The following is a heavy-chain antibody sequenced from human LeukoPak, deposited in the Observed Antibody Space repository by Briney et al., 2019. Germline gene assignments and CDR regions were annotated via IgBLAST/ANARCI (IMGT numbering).Heavy chain of an antibody. CDR2: TYYRSQWIH. V-gene: IGHV6-1*01. J-gene: IGHJ4*02. D-gene: IGHD3-22*01. Sequence: SETPSPPYAISWISVSRDGAAVYWIRESPSRRLEWLGRTYYRSQWIHDYAVSVKSRVIVNPDTSKNQFSLRLNSVTPEGTAVYYCARDGPDSGGLLDHWGKGTVVTVSS. CDR3: ARDGPDSGGLLDH. CDR1: WISVSRDGAA.